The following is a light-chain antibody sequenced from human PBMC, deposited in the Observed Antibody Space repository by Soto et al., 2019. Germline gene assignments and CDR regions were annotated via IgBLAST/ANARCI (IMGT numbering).Light chain of an antibody. CDR2: DVD. J-gene: IGLJ1*01. CDR1: NSDVGGYRY. CDR3: SSYTSSSTLRYV. Sequence: QSVLTQPRSVSGSPGQSVTISCTGTNSDVGGYRYVSWYQKHPDQAPKLIIYDVDKRPSGVPDRFSGSKSGNTASLTISGLQAEDETDYYCSSYTSSSTLRYVFGTGTKVTAL. V-gene: IGLV2-11*01.